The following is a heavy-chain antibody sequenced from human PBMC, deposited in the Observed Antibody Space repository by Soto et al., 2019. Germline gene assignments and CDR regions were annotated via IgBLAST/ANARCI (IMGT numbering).Heavy chain of an antibody. D-gene: IGHD3-9*01. J-gene: IGHJ6*02. CDR3: ARGLVRYFDWFYGMDV. V-gene: IGHV4-30-2*01. CDR2: IYHSGST. CDR1: GGSISSGGYS. Sequence: TLSLTCAVSGGSISSGGYSWSWIRQPPGKGLEWIGYIYHSGSTYYNPSLKSRVTISVDRSKNQFSLKLSSVTAADTAVYYCARGLVRYFDWFYGMDVWGQGTTVTVSS.